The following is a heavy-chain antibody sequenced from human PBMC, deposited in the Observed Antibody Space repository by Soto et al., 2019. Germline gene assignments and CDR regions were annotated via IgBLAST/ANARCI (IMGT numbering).Heavy chain of an antibody. V-gene: IGHV4-31*03. CDR1: GGSINSGGYY. CDR3: ARDEMATKGTDY. D-gene: IGHD5-12*01. J-gene: IGHJ4*02. CDR2: IYYSGST. Sequence: SETLSLTCTVSGGSINSGGYYWSWIRKHPGQGLEWIGYIYYSGSTYYNPSLKSRVTISVDTSKNQFSLKLSSVTAADTAVYYCARDEMATKGTDYWGQGTLVTVSS.